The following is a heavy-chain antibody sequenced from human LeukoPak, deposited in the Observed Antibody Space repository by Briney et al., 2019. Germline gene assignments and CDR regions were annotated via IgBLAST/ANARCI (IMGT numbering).Heavy chain of an antibody. CDR2: ISAYNGNT. CDR1: GSTFTSYG. J-gene: IGHJ3*02. Sequence: SVKVSRTASGSTFTSYGVSWVRQAPGPGRGRRGWISAYNGNTNYAQTLQSRVTMTTDTSTSTAYMELRSLRSDDTAVYYCAGPYYDFWSGYSPDAFDIWGQGTMVTVSS. D-gene: IGHD3-3*01. V-gene: IGHV1-18*01. CDR3: AGPYYDFWSGYSPDAFDI.